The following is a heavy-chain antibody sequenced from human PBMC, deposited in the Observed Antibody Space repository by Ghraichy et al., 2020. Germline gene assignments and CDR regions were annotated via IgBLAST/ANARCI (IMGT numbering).Heavy chain of an antibody. Sequence: LRLSCAASGFTFDDYAMHWVRQAPGKGLEWVSGISWNSGSIGYADSVKGRFTISRDNAKNSLYLQMNSLRAEDTALYYCANGVVALGDWGQGTLVTVSS. CDR1: GFTFDDYA. CDR2: ISWNSGSI. J-gene: IGHJ4*02. CDR3: ANGVVALGD. V-gene: IGHV3-9*01. D-gene: IGHD2-15*01.